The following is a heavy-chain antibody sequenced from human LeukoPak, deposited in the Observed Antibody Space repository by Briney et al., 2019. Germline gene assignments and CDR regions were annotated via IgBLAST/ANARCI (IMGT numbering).Heavy chain of an antibody. CDR3: ARDGSGYSYGGVSFDY. V-gene: IGHV3-20*04. CDR2: INWNGGST. Sequence: PGGSLRLSCAACGFTFDDYGMSWVRQAPGKGLEWVSGINWNGGSTGYADSVKGRFTISRDNAKNSLYLQMNSLRAEDTALYYCARDGSGYSYGGVSFDYWGQGTLVTVSS. CDR1: GFTFDDYG. J-gene: IGHJ4*02. D-gene: IGHD5-18*01.